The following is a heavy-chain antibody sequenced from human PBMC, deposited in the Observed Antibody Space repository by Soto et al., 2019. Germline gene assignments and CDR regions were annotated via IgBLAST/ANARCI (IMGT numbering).Heavy chain of an antibody. CDR3: AREGLAAAGSAIDY. J-gene: IGHJ4*02. CDR2: IIPKLGSA. Sequence: SVKVSCKASGGGNLRDYRTTWVRRAPGQGLEWMGGIIPKLGSANYAQNFQGRVTVTADESTNTVYMELRSLRSDDTAVYYCAREGLAAAGSAIDYWGQGTLVTVSS. D-gene: IGHD6-13*01. CDR1: GGGNLRDYR. V-gene: IGHV1-69*13.